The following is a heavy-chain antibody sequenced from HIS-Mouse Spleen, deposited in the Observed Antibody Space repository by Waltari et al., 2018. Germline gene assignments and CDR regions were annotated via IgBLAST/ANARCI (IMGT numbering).Heavy chain of an antibody. V-gene: IGHV4-39*07. J-gene: IGHJ2*01. CDR3: AREIPYSSSWYDWYFDL. Sequence: QLQLQESGPGLVKPSETLSLTCTVPGGSISSSSYYWGWIRQPPGKGLEGIGSIYYSGCTYYNPSLKSRVTISVDTSKNQFSLKLSSVTAADTAVYYCAREIPYSSSWYDWYFDLWGRGTLVTVSS. CDR2: IYYSGCT. D-gene: IGHD6-13*01. CDR1: GGSISSSSYY.